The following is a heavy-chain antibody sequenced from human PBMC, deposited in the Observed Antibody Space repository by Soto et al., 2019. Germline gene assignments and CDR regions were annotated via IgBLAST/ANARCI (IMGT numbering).Heavy chain of an antibody. V-gene: IGHV3-23*01. CDR1: GFTFSSYA. D-gene: IGHD6-6*01. CDR2: ISGSGGST. CDR3: AKDVYSSSSPDLDY. J-gene: IGHJ4*02. Sequence: EVQLLESGGGLVQPGGSLRLSCAASGFTFSSYAMSWVRQAPGKGLEWGSAISGSGGSTYYAYSVKGRFTISRDNSKNTLYLQMNSLRAEDTAVYYCAKDVYSSSSPDLDYWGQGTLVTVSS.